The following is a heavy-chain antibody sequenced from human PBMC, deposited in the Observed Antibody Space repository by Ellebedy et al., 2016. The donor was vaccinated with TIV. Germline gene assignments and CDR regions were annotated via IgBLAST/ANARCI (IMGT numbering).Heavy chain of an antibody. CDR2: INPSGGSS. J-gene: IGHJ4*02. CDR3: ASTKGGVTDYFDY. V-gene: IGHV1-46*01. D-gene: IGHD2-21*02. CDR1: GYTFTNYF. Sequence: AASVKVSCKASGYTFTNYFMHWVRQAPGQGLEWMGIINPSGGSSRYAQKFQGRVSMTRDTSTSTVYMGLSSLRSEDTAMYYCASTKGGVTDYFDYWGQGTLVTVSS.